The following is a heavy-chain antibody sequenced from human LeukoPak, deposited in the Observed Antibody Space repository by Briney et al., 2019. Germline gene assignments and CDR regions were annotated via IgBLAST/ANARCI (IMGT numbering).Heavy chain of an antibody. CDR1: GYTFTSYA. Sequence: EASVKVSCKASGYTFTSYAMNWVRQAPGQGLEWMGWINTNTGNPTYAQGFTGRFVFSLDTSVSTAYLQISSLKAEDTAVYYCARGPLRLYYDFWSGTKGSGFDPWGQGTLVTVSS. D-gene: IGHD3-3*01. CDR3: ARGPLRLYYDFWSGTKGSGFDP. V-gene: IGHV7-4-1*02. J-gene: IGHJ5*02. CDR2: INTNTGNP.